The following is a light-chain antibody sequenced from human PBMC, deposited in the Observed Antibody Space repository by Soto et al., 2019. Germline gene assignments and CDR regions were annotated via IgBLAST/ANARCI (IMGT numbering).Light chain of an antibody. J-gene: IGLJ1*01. Sequence: QSVLTQPPSASGTPGQRVTISCSGSSSITDSYVYWYQQLPGTAPKLLIYRNNQRPSGVPDRFSGSKSGTSASLAISGLRSEDEADYYCCSFTSSNTHVFGTGTKLTVL. CDR3: CSFTSSNTHV. V-gene: IGLV1-47*01. CDR1: SSITDSY. CDR2: RNN.